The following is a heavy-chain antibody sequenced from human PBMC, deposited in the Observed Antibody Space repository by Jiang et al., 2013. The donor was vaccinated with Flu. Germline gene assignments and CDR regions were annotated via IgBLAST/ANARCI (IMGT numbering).Heavy chain of an antibody. V-gene: IGHV6-1*01. CDR3: ARMVAEAVRGVITHYYGMDV. CDR1: GDSVSSNSAA. D-gene: IGHD3-10*01. J-gene: IGHJ6*02. CDR2: TYYRSKWYN. Sequence: SQTLSLTCAISGDSVSSNSAAWNWIRQSPSRGLEWLGRTYYRSKWYNDYAVSVKSRITINPDTSKNQFSLQLNSVTPEDTAVYYCARMVAEAVRGVITHYYGMDVWGQGTTVTVSS.